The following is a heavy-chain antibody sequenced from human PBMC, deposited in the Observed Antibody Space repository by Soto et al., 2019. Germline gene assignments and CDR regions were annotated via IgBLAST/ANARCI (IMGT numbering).Heavy chain of an antibody. CDR2: INSDGSST. Sequence: EVQLVESGGGLVQPGGSLRLSCAASGFTFSSYWMHWVRQAPGKGLVWVSRINSDGSSTTYADSVKGRFTISRDNAKNTLYLQLNSLRAEDTAVYHCARDQGYCSGGSCYVAGYWGQGTLVTVSS. D-gene: IGHD2-15*01. V-gene: IGHV3-74*01. J-gene: IGHJ4*02. CDR1: GFTFSSYW. CDR3: ARDQGYCSGGSCYVAGY.